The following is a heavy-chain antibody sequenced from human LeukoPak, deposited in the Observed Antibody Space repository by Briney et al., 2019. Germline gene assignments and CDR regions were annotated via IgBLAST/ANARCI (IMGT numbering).Heavy chain of an antibody. J-gene: IGHJ4*02. CDR3: ARSRYFDW. CDR2: INSDGSST. CDR1: GGSISSYY. D-gene: IGHD3-9*01. V-gene: IGHV3-74*01. Sequence: PSETLSLTCTVSGGSISSYYWSWIRQPPGKGLEWVSRINSDGSSTTYADSVKGRFTMSRDNAKNTLYLQMNSLRGEDTAVYYCARSRYFDWLGQGTLVTVSS.